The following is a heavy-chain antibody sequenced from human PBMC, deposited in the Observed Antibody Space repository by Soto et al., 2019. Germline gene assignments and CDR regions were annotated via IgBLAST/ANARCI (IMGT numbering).Heavy chain of an antibody. Sequence: QITLKESGPTLVKLTQTLTLTCTFSGFSLSTSGVGVGWIRQPPGKALEWLALIYWDDDKRYSPSLKSRLTITKDTSKNQVVLTMTNMDPVDTATYYCAHRRSYGSGSYFDYWGQGTLVTVSS. V-gene: IGHV2-5*02. CDR1: GFSLSTSGVG. CDR2: IYWDDDK. CDR3: AHRRSYGSGSYFDY. D-gene: IGHD3-10*01. J-gene: IGHJ4*02.